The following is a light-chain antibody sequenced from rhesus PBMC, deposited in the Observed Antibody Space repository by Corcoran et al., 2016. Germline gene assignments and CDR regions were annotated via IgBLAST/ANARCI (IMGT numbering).Light chain of an antibody. V-gene: IGKV1-74*01. CDR3: QHGYGTPLT. CDR1: ENVNNY. CDR2: AAS. J-gene: IGKJ4*01. Sequence: DIQMTQSPSSLSASVGDRVTITCRARENVNNYLTWYQQKPGKAPKLLIYAASTLQSGVPSRFSGSGSGTDYTFSISSLQPEDVATYYCQHGYGTPLTVGGGTKVEIK.